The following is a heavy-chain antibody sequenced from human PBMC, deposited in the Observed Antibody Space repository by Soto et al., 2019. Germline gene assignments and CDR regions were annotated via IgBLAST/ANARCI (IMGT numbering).Heavy chain of an antibody. CDR1: GYTFTSYA. Sequence: QVQLVQSGAEVKKPGASVKVSCKASGYTFTSYAMHWVRQAPGQRLEWMGWINAGNGNTKYSQKFQGRVTITGDTSASTAYMELSSLRSEDTAVYYCARDGAHSYGYWLGNWFDPWGQGTLVTVSS. D-gene: IGHD5-18*01. CDR2: INAGNGNT. V-gene: IGHV1-3*01. J-gene: IGHJ5*02. CDR3: ARDGAHSYGYWLGNWFDP.